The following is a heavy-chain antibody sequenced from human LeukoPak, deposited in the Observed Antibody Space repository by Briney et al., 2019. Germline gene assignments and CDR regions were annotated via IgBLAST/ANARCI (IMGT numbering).Heavy chain of an antibody. CDR1: GFTFSSYN. V-gene: IGHV3-21*01. CDR3: ASSALDH. CDR2: ISYTSAYI. J-gene: IGHJ5*02. Sequence: GGSLRLSCAASGFTFSSYNMNWVRQAPGKGLEWVSSISYTSAYIYYADSVKGRFTISRDNTENSVYLQMNSLRVEDTAVYYCASSALDHWGQGVLVLVSS.